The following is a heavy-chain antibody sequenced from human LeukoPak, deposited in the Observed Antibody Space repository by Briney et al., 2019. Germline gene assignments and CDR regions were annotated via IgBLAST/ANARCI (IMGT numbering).Heavy chain of an antibody. CDR3: ARQYSGYDRTMNFDY. CDR1: GFTFSSYA. D-gene: IGHD5-12*01. CDR2: ISYDGSNK. Sequence: AGSLRLSCAASGFTFSSYAMHWVRQAPGKGLEWVAVISYDGSNKYYAGSVKGRFTISRDNSKNTLYLQMNSLRAEDTAVYYCARQYSGYDRTMNFDYWGQGTLVTVSS. V-gene: IGHV3-30*01. J-gene: IGHJ4*02.